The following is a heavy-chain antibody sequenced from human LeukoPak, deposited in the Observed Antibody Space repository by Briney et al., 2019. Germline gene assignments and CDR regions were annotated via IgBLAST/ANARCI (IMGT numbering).Heavy chain of an antibody. V-gene: IGHV4-34*01. Sequence: GSLRLSCSASGFTFSSYSMNWVRQAPGKGLEWIGEINHSGSTNYNPSLKSRVTISVDTSKNQFSLKLSSVTAADTAVYYCARRRSGSRLGFDYWGQGTLVTVSS. CDR2: INHSGST. D-gene: IGHD1-26*01. CDR3: ARRRSGSRLGFDY. CDR1: GFTFSSYS. J-gene: IGHJ4*02.